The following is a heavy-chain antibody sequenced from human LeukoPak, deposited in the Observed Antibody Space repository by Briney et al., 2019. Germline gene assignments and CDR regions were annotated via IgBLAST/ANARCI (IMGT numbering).Heavy chain of an antibody. Sequence: PSETLSLTCTVSGGSISSSYWSWIRQPPGKGLEWIGYIYYSGSTNYNPSLKSRVTISVDTSKNQFSLKLSSVTAADTAVYYCARGGEYCSGGTCYWFDRWGQGTLVTVSS. CDR3: ARGGEYCSGGTCYWFDR. V-gene: IGHV4-59*01. CDR1: GGSISSSY. CDR2: IYYSGST. D-gene: IGHD2-15*01. J-gene: IGHJ5*02.